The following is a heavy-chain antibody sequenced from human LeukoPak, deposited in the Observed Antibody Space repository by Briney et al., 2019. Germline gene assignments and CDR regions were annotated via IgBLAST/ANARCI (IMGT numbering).Heavy chain of an antibody. CDR2: ISSSGSTI. CDR3: ARDTGAYYDSGGLDY. CDR1: GFTFSSYE. J-gene: IGHJ4*02. D-gene: IGHD3-22*01. V-gene: IGHV3-48*03. Sequence: GGSLRLPCAASGFTFSSYEMNWVRQAPGKGLEWVSYISSSGSTIYYADSVKGRFTISRDNAKNSLYLQMNSLRAEDTAVYYCARDTGAYYDSGGLDYWGQGTLVTVSS.